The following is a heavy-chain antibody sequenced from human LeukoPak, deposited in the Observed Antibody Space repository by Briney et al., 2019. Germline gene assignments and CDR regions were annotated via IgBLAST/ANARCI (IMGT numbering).Heavy chain of an antibody. V-gene: IGHV4-59*01. J-gene: IGHJ4*02. Sequence: PSKTLSLTCTVSGGSISSYYWSWIRQPPGKGLEWIGYIYYSGSTNYNPSLKSRVTISVDTSKNQFSLKLSSVTAADTAVYYCARRSGGRRGYFDYWGQGTLVTVSS. CDR1: GGSISSYY. CDR3: ARRSGGRRGYFDY. D-gene: IGHD2-15*01. CDR2: IYYSGST.